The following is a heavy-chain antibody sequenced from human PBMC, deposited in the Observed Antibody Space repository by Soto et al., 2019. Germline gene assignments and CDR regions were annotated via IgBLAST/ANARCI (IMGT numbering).Heavy chain of an antibody. CDR2: IWFDGSDK. CDR1: GFTFSSYG. D-gene: IGHD2-15*01. J-gene: IGHJ3*02. V-gene: IGHV3-33*01. Sequence: GGSLRLSCAASGFTFSSYGMHWVRQAPGKGLEWVALIWFDGSDKYYTESVKGRFTISRDNSKSTLYLQMNSLRAEDTAVYYCARLYCTASSCYSVGAFDIRGQGTMVTVSS. CDR3: ARLYCTASSCYSVGAFDI.